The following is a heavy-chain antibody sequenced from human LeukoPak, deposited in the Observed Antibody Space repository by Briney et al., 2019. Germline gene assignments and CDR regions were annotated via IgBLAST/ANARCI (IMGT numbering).Heavy chain of an antibody. V-gene: IGHV4-4*02. CDR1: GDSISSNNW. D-gene: IGHD2-2*01. J-gene: IGHJ4*02. Sequence: KPSGTLSLTCAFSGDSISSNNWWSWVRQSPGKGLEWIGEIYRSRSTSYNPSLKSRVTISVDKSKNQFSLRLSSVTAADTAVYYCARVRAPLVGYCTSTSCHYFDYWGQGTLVTVSS. CDR3: ARVRAPLVGYCTSTSCHYFDY. CDR2: IYRSRST.